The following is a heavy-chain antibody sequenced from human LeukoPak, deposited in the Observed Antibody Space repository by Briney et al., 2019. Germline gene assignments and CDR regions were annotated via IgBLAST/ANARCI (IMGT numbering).Heavy chain of an antibody. CDR1: GGSISSISYY. Sequence: SSETLSLTCTVSGGSISSISYYWGWIRQPPGKGPEWIGSMYHNGSTYYNPSLKSRVTISVDTSKNQFSLKLTSVTAADTAVHYCARHPSGRMWLQQGGWFDPWGQGTLVTVSS. D-gene: IGHD5-24*01. V-gene: IGHV4-39*01. CDR2: MYHNGST. CDR3: ARHPSGRMWLQQGGWFDP. J-gene: IGHJ5*02.